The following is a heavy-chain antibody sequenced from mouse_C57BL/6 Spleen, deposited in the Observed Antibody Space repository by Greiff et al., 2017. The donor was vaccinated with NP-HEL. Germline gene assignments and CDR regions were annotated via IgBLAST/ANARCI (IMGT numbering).Heavy chain of an antibody. D-gene: IGHD3-2*02. J-gene: IGHJ4*01. CDR1: GYTFTSYW. CDR2: IDPSDSYT. CDR3: ARRQLRPYYYAMDY. Sequence: VQLQQPGAELVMPGASVKLSCKASGYTFTSYWMHWVKQRPGQGLEWIGEIDPSDSYTNYNQKFKGKSTLTVDKSSSTAYMQLSSLTSEDSAVYYCARRQLRPYYYAMDYWGQGTSVTVSS. V-gene: IGHV1-69*01.